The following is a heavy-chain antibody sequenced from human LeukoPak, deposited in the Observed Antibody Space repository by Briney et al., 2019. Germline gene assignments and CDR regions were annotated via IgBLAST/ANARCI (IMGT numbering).Heavy chain of an antibody. V-gene: IGHV1-69*13. Sequence: SVKVSCKASGGTFSSYAISWVRQAPGQGLEWMGGIIPIFGTANYAQKFQGRVTITADESTSTAYMELSSLRSEDTAVYYCAGGGLTGYYDVYFDYWGQGTLVTVSS. CDR3: AGGGLTGYYDVYFDY. CDR2: IIPIFGTA. J-gene: IGHJ4*02. CDR1: GGTFSSYA. D-gene: IGHD3-9*01.